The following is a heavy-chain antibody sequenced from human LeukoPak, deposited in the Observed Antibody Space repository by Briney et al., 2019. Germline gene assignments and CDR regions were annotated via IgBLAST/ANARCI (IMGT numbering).Heavy chain of an antibody. CDR1: GGTFSSYA. CDR2: IIPIFGTA. D-gene: IGHD4-11*01. CDR3: ATKGSYSNYTIDYYYYYMDV. Sequence: SVKVSCKASGGTFSSYAISWVRQAPGQGLEWMGGIIPIFGTANYAQKFQGRVTITADESTSTAYMELSSLRSEDTAVYYCATKGSYSNYTIDYYYYYMDVWGKGTTVTVSS. J-gene: IGHJ6*03. V-gene: IGHV1-69*13.